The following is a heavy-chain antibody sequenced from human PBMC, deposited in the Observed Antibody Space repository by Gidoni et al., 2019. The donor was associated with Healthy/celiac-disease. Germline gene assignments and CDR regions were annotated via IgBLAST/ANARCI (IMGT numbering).Heavy chain of an antibody. CDR1: GGSFSGYY. CDR3: ARATVVVPAADASNYYYYYMDV. Sequence: QVQLQQWGAGLLKPSETLSLTCAVYGGSFSGYYWSWIRQPPGKGLEWIGEINHSGSTNYNPSLKSRVTISVDTSKNQFSLKLSSVTAADTAVYYCARATVVVPAADASNYYYYYMDVWGKGTTVTVSS. D-gene: IGHD2-2*01. CDR2: INHSGST. V-gene: IGHV4-34*01. J-gene: IGHJ6*03.